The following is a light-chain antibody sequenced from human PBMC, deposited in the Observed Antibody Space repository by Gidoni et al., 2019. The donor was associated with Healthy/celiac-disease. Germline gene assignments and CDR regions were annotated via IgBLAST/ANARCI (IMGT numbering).Light chain of an antibody. CDR1: QSVSSSY. CDR2: CAS. J-gene: IGKJ2*01. Sequence: EIMLTQSPGTLSLSPGERATISCRASQSVSSSYLAWYQQQPGQAPRLLIYCASSRATGIPDRFSGSGSGTDFTLTISRLEPEDFAVYYCQQYGRSPRTFGQGTKLEIK. V-gene: IGKV3-20*01. CDR3: QQYGRSPRT.